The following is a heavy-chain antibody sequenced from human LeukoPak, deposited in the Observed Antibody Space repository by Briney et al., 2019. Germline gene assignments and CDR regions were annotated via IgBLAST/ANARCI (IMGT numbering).Heavy chain of an antibody. CDR3: ARVSRGYSYGAIDY. V-gene: IGHV1-18*01. CDR1: GYTFTSYG. Sequence: VSVKVSCKASGYTFTSYGISWVRQAPGQGLEWMGWISAYNGNTNYAQKLQGRVTMTTDTSTSTAYMELRSLRSDDTAVYYCARVSRGYSYGAIDYWGQGTLVTVSS. D-gene: IGHD5-18*01. CDR2: ISAYNGNT. J-gene: IGHJ4*02.